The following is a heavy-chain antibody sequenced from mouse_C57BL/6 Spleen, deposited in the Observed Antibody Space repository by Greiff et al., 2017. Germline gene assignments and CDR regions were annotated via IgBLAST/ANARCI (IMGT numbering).Heavy chain of an antibody. D-gene: IGHD3-2*02. Sequence: VQLQQSGPELVKPGASVKISCKASGYTFTDYYMNWVKQSHGKSLEWIGDINPNNGGTSYNQKFKGKATLTVDKSSSTAYMELRSLTSEDSAVYYCARNRLQAYYAMDYWGQGTSVTVSS. CDR2: INPNNGGT. CDR1: GYTFTDYY. J-gene: IGHJ4*01. V-gene: IGHV1-26*01. CDR3: ARNRLQAYYAMDY.